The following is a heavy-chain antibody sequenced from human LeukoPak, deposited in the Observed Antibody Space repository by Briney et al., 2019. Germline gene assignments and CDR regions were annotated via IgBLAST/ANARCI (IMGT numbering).Heavy chain of an antibody. V-gene: IGHV3-74*01. J-gene: IGHJ4*02. CDR2: ISSDGSST. Sequence: PGGSLRLSCAASGFTFSTYWMHWVRQAPGKGLVWVSRISSDGSSTSYADSVKGRFTISGDNAKNTLYVQMNSLRAEDTAVYYCARDSGSSTFDQWGQGTLVTVSS. CDR1: GFTFSTYW. D-gene: IGHD1-26*01. CDR3: ARDSGSSTFDQ.